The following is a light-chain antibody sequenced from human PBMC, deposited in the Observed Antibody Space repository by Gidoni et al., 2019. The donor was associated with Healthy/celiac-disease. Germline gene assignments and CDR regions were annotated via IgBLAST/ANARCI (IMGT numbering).Light chain of an antibody. CDR1: QSISSN. CDR3: QQSYSTPRT. J-gene: IGKJ1*01. CDR2: AAS. V-gene: IGKV1-39*01. Sequence: DIQMPQPTSPLPASVGDRVTITCRASQSISSNLNWYQQKPGKAPKLLIYAASSLQSGVPSRFSGSGSGTDFTLTISSLQPEDFATYYCQQSYSTPRTFGQGTKVEIK.